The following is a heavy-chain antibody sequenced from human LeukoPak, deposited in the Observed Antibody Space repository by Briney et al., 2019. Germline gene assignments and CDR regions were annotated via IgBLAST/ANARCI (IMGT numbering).Heavy chain of an antibody. J-gene: IGHJ3*02. V-gene: IGHV3-9*01. CDR2: ISWNSGSI. Sequence: GGSLRLSCAASGFTFDDYAMHWVRQAPGKGLEWVSGISWNSGSIGYADSVKGRFTISRDNAKNSLYLQMNSLRAEDTALYYCAKGFSGSYSDAFDIWGQGTMVTVSS. D-gene: IGHD1-26*01. CDR3: AKGFSGSYSDAFDI. CDR1: GFTFDDYA.